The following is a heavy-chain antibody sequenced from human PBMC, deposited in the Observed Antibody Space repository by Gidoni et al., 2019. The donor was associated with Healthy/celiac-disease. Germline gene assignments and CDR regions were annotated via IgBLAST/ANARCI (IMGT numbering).Heavy chain of an antibody. CDR3: ARLRIAAAGSWFDP. CDR1: GGSISSSSYD. CDR2: IYYSGST. D-gene: IGHD6-13*01. Sequence: QLQLQESGPGLVKPSETLSLTCTVSGGSISSSSYDWGWIRQPPGKGLEWIGSIYYSGSTYYNPSLKSRVTISVDTSKNQFSLKLSSVTAADTAVYYCARLRIAAAGSWFDPWGQGTLVTVSS. V-gene: IGHV4-39*01. J-gene: IGHJ5*02.